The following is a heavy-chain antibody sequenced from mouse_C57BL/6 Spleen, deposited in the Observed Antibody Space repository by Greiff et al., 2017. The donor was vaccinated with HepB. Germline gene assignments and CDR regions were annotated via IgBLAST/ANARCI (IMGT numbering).Heavy chain of an antibody. CDR2: INPNYGTT. Sequence: SGPELVKPGASVKISCKASGYSFTDYNMNWVKQSNGKSLEWIGVINPNYGTTSYNQKFKGKATLTVDQSSSTAYMQLNSLTSEDSAVYYCAREGKSTTVVATDYAMDYWGQGTSVTVSS. V-gene: IGHV1-39*01. CDR1: GYSFTDYN. D-gene: IGHD1-1*01. CDR3: AREGKSTTVVATDYAMDY. J-gene: IGHJ4*01.